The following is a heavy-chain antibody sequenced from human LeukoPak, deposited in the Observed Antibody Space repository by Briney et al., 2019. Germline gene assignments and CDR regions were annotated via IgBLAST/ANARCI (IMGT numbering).Heavy chain of an antibody. V-gene: IGHV3-48*03. J-gene: IGHJ4*02. CDR1: GFTFSGYE. CDR2: ITSNGRTK. Sequence: GGSLRLSCEASGFTFSGYEMNWVRQAPGKGLEWVSYITSNGRTKYYADSVKGRFTISRDNAKNSLYLQMNSLRAEDTAVYYCARDAQWLPDYWGQGTLVTVSS. D-gene: IGHD3-22*01. CDR3: ARDAQWLPDY.